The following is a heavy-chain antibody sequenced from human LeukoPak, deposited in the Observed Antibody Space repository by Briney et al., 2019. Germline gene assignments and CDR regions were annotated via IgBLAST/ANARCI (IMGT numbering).Heavy chain of an antibody. CDR2: IYYSGST. J-gene: IGHJ4*02. Sequence: PSETLSLTCTVSGGSISSYYWSWIRQPPGKGLEWIGYIYYSGSTNYNPSLTSRVTISVDTSKNKFSLKLSSVTAADTAVYYCARDRGNYYDSDYFDYWGQGTLVTVSS. CDR3: ARDRGNYYDSDYFDY. CDR1: GGSISSYY. V-gene: IGHV4-59*01. D-gene: IGHD3-22*01.